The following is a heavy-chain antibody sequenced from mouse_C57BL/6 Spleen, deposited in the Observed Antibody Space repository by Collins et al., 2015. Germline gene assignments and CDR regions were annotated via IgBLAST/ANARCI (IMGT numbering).Heavy chain of an antibody. V-gene: IGHV14-4*02. CDR1: GFNIKDYY. CDR2: IDPENGDT. D-gene: IGHD1-1*01. CDR3: NAWGHYGSSTLSFAY. Sequence: EVQLQQSGAELVRSGASVKLSCTASGFNIKDYYMHWVKQRPEQGLEWIGWIDPENGDTEYAPKFQGKATMTADTSSNTAYLQLSSLTSEDTAVYYCNAWGHYGSSTLSFAYWGQGTLVTVSA. J-gene: IGHJ3*01.